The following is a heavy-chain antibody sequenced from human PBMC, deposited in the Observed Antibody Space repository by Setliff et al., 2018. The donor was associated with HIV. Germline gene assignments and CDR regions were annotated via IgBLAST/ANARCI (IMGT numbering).Heavy chain of an antibody. V-gene: IGHV3-23*01. J-gene: IGHJ4*02. CDR2: ITGSGGNT. Sequence: PGGSLRLSCAASGFTFSSYAMSWVRQAPGKGLEWVSSITGSGGNTYYADPVKGRFTISRDNSRNTLYLQMKSLRAEDTAVYYCAKDQAIVPTAIDYWGQETLVTVSS. CDR1: GFTFSSYA. CDR3: AKDQAIVPTAIDY. D-gene: IGHD2-2*01.